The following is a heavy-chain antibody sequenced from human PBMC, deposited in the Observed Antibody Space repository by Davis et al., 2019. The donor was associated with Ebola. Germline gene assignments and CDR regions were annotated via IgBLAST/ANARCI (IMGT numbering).Heavy chain of an antibody. Sequence: SVKVSCKASGYTFTSYGISWVRQAPGQGLEWMGRIIPILGIANYAQKFQGRVTITADKSTSTAYMELSSLRSEDTAVYYCAREGVSGWFDPWGQGTLVTVSS. CDR1: GYTFTSYG. CDR3: AREGVSGWFDP. CDR2: IIPILGIA. V-gene: IGHV1-69*04. J-gene: IGHJ5*02. D-gene: IGHD3-10*01.